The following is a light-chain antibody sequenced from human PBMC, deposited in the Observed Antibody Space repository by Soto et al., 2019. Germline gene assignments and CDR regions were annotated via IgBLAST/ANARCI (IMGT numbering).Light chain of an antibody. V-gene: IGKV3-11*01. Sequence: EVVLTQSPVTLSLSPGERATLSCRASQSFRGLLAWYQQKPGQAPRPLIYDAYNRATGIPPRFSGSGSGTNSTLTISSLEPEVPAVDYCQQRHMWPITFGQGTRLEIK. CDR2: DAY. J-gene: IGKJ5*01. CDR3: QQRHMWPIT. CDR1: QSFRGL.